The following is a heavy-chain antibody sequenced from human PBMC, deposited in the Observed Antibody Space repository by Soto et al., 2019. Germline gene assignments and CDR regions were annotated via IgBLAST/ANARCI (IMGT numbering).Heavy chain of an antibody. CDR1: GSTFRNAW. V-gene: IGHV3-15*01. Sequence: LRLSCAASGSTFRNAWMGWVRQAPGKGLEWVGRVKSKSNGGTTDYAASVKGRFTISRDDSKNTLYLQMNSLKTEDTAVYYCTTLGFDPWGQGTLVTVSS. CDR2: VKSKSNGGTT. J-gene: IGHJ5*02. CDR3: TTLGFDP.